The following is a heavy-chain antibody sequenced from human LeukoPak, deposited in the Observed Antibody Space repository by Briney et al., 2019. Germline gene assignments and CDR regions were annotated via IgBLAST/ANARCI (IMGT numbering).Heavy chain of an antibody. CDR2: ISISGSTI. V-gene: IGHV3-11*01. CDR1: GFTFSDYY. D-gene: IGHD3-10*01. J-gene: IGHJ4*02. CDR3: AKDPHSYYYGSGSNGVDY. Sequence: GGSLRLSCAASGFTFSDYYMSWIRQAPGKGLEWVSYISISGSTIYYADSVKGRFTISRDNSKNTLYLQMNSLRAEDTAVYYCAKDPHSYYYGSGSNGVDYWGQGTLVTVSS.